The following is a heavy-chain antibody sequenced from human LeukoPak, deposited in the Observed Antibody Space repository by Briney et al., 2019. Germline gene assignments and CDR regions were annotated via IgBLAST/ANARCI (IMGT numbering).Heavy chain of an antibody. CDR2: VHLSGAT. CDR1: GGSIMTTNW. D-gene: IGHD1-26*01. Sequence: SEALSLTCAVSGGSIMTTNWWSWVRQPPGKGLEWIGVVHLSGATNYNPSLESRVSMSIDTSKNQMSLKLTSVTAADTAIYFCTRESGAFSPFGFWGQGTLVTVSS. CDR3: TRESGAFSPFGF. J-gene: IGHJ4*02. V-gene: IGHV4-4*02.